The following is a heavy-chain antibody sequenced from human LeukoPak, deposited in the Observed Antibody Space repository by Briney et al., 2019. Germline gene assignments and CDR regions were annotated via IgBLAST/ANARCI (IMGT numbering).Heavy chain of an antibody. Sequence: GASVKVSCKASGGTFSSYAISWVRQAPGQGLEWMGWISAYNGNTNYAQKLQGRVTMTTDTSTSTAYMELRSLRSDDTAVYYCARAPFGIAALACDYWGQGTLVTVSS. CDR2: ISAYNGNT. V-gene: IGHV1-18*01. D-gene: IGHD6-6*01. CDR3: ARAPFGIAALACDY. J-gene: IGHJ4*02. CDR1: GGTFSSYA.